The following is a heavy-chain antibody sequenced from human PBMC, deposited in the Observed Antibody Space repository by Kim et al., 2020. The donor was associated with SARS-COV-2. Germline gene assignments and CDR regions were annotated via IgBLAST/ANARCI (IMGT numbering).Heavy chain of an antibody. CDR1: GYTFSAYY. CDR2: INPNSGDT. CDR3: ARAITMVRGNDY. V-gene: IGHV1-2*02. D-gene: IGHD3-10*01. Sequence: ASVKVSCKASGYTFSAYYMHWIRQAPGQGLEWMGWINPNSGDTHYAQNFQGRVSMTRDTSMSTAYMDLSRLGFDDTAIYYCARAITMVRGNDYWGQGTLVTVSS. J-gene: IGHJ4*02.